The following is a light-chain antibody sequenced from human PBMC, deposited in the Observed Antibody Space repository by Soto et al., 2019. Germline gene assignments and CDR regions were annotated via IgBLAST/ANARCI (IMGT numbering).Light chain of an antibody. V-gene: IGKV3-20*01. CDR2: GAS. J-gene: IGKJ5*01. CDR1: QSVNSR. Sequence: EIVLTQSPGTLSLSPLERATLSWMASQSVNSRLAWYQHKPGQAPRLLISGASSRATGIPDRFSGSGSATDFTLTISRLEPEDFALYYCQHYGRSPITFGQGTRLEIK. CDR3: QHYGRSPIT.